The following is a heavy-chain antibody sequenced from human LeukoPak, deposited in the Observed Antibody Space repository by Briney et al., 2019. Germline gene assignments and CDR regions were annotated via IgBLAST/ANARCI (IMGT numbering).Heavy chain of an antibody. CDR3: ARTHVDTAMVTLQLYNFDY. CDR2: IYYSGST. J-gene: IGHJ4*02. D-gene: IGHD5-18*01. Sequence: ASETLSLTCTVSGGSISSSSYYWGWIRQPPGKGLEWIGSIYYSGSTYYNPSLKSRVTISVDTSKNQFSLKLSSVTAADTAVYYCARTHVDTAMVTLQLYNFDYWGQGTLVTVSS. CDR1: GGSISSSSYY. V-gene: IGHV4-39*01.